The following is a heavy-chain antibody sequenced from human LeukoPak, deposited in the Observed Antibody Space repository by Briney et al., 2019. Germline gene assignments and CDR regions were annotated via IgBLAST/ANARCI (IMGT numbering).Heavy chain of an antibody. Sequence: PSETLSLTCAVYGGSFSGYYWSWIRQPPGKGLEWIGEINHSGSTNYNPSLKSRVTISVDTSKNQFSLKLSSVTAADTAVYYCARGQGYYRYGYFDLWGRGTLVTVSS. V-gene: IGHV4-34*01. CDR2: INHSGST. J-gene: IGHJ2*01. CDR1: GGSFSGYY. CDR3: ARGQGYYRYGYFDL. D-gene: IGHD3-22*01.